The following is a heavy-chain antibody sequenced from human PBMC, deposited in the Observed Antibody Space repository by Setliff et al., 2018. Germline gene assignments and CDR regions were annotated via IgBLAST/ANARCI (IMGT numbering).Heavy chain of an antibody. Sequence: PSETLSLTCTVSGDSISRAKYYWSWIRQSAGKGLECIGRIYTDGSTKYNPSLKSRVTMSVDTSKNQFSLKLTSVTAADTAIYYCARDTSSDWAAWFDPWSQGILVTVSS. J-gene: IGHJ5*02. D-gene: IGHD3-22*01. CDR1: GDSISRAKYY. CDR2: IYTDGST. V-gene: IGHV4-61*02. CDR3: ARDTSSDWAAWFDP.